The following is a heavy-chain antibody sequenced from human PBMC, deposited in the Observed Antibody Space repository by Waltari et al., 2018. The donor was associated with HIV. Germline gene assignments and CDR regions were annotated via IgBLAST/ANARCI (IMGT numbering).Heavy chain of an antibody. J-gene: IGHJ5*02. CDR2: ISAYNGNT. CDR1: GYTFTSYG. D-gene: IGHD2-2*02. Sequence: QVQLVQSGAEVKKPGASVKVSCKASGYTFTSYGISWLRQAPGQGLERMGWISAYNGNTNYAQKLQGRVTMTTDTSTSTAYMGLRSLRSDDTAVYYCARVDYCSSTSCYTPGANWFDPWGQGTLVTVSS. CDR3: ARVDYCSSTSCYTPGANWFDP. V-gene: IGHV1-18*01.